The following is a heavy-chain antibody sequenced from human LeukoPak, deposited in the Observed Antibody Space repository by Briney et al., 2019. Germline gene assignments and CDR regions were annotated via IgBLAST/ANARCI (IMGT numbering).Heavy chain of an antibody. V-gene: IGHV1-18*01. D-gene: IGHD2-2*01. CDR2: ISGNNDNP. CDR3: ARDGTSTDDY. J-gene: IGHJ4*02. Sequence: ATVKVSCKTSGYTFSNFGINWVRQAPGQGLEWMGWISGNNDNPNYGQKFQGRFTVTTDSSTSTAYMELRNLTFDDTAVYYCARDGTSTDDYWGQGTLVTVSS. CDR1: GYTFSNFG.